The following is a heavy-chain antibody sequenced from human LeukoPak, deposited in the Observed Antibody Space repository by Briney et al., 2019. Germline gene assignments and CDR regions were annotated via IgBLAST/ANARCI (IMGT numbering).Heavy chain of an antibody. J-gene: IGHJ4*02. D-gene: IGHD4-17*01. CDR1: GYTFTSYY. CDR2: INPNSGGT. CDR3: KYRDYEDVDY. V-gene: IGHV1-2*02. Sequence: GASVKVSCKASGYTFTSYYMHWVRQAPGQGLEWMGWINPNSGGTNYAQKFQGRVTMTRDTSISTAYMELSRLRSDDTAVYYCKYRDYEDVDYWGQGPLVTVSS.